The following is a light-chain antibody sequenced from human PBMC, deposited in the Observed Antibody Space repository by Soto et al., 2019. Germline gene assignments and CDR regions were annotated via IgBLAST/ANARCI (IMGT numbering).Light chain of an antibody. CDR1: GSDVGGYNY. V-gene: IGLV2-14*01. J-gene: IGLJ3*02. CDR2: DVS. CDR3: SSYTSQSTVV. Sequence: QSALTQPASVSGSPGQSMAISCTGTGSDVGGYNYVSWYQQPPGKAPKLIIYDVSERPSGVSTRFSGSKSGNTASLTISGLQADYEDDYYCSSYTSQSTVVFGGGTKLTVL.